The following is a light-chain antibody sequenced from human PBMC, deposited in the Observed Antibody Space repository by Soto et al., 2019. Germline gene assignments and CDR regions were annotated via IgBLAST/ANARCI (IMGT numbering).Light chain of an antibody. CDR3: SSYTSSSTYV. CDR2: EVS. CDR1: SRDVGAYDY. J-gene: IGLJ1*01. Sequence: QSVLTQPASVSGSPGQSITISCTGTSRDVGAYDYVSWYLQYPDKAPKLMIYEVSNRPSGVSNRFSGSKSGNTASLTISGLQAEDEADYYCSSYTSSSTYVFATGTKVTVL. V-gene: IGLV2-14*01.